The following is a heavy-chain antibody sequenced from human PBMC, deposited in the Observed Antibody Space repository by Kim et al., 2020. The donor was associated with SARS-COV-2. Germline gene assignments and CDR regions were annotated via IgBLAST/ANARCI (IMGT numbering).Heavy chain of an antibody. V-gene: IGHV3-21*01. Sequence: YADSVKGRFTISRDNAKNSLYLQMNSLRAEDTAVYYCATEQIAVAGSDYWGQGTLVTVSS. J-gene: IGHJ4*02. CDR3: ATEQIAVAGSDY. D-gene: IGHD6-19*01.